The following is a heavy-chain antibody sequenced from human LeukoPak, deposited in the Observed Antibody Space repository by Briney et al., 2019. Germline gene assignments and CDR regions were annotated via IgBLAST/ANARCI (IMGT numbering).Heavy chain of an antibody. CDR3: ARGPNSNWSGLDF. CDR1: GFTVSSNY. D-gene: IGHD6-6*01. CDR2: IYSGGDT. Sequence: GGSLRLSCAVSGFTVSSNYMSWVRQAPGKGLEWVSVIYSGGDTYYADSVKGRFTISRDNSKNTLYLQMNSLRAEDTAGYYCARGPNSNWSGLDFWGQGTLLTVSS. V-gene: IGHV3-53*01. J-gene: IGHJ4*02.